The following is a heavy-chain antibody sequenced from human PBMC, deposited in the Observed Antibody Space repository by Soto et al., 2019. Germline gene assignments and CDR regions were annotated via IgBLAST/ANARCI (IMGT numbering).Heavy chain of an antibody. CDR2: TYYRSKWYS. CDR1: GDSVSSNSAA. Sequence: SQTLSLTCAISGDSVSSNSAAWNWIRQSPSRGLEWLGRTYYRSKWYSDYAVSVKTRITINADTSKNQFSLQLNSVTPEDTAVYDCGRELRYYGSEGCFPRWFGPWGHGTLVTVSS. D-gene: IGHD3-16*01. V-gene: IGHV6-1*01. CDR3: GRELRYYGSEGCFPRWFGP. J-gene: IGHJ5*02.